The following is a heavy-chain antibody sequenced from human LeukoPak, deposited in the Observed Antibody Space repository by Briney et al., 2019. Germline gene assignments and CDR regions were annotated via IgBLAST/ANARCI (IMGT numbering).Heavy chain of an antibody. CDR2: ISPSGST. CDR3: ARGVVAAPPTLDY. V-gene: IGHV4-4*02. D-gene: IGHD2-15*01. J-gene: IGHJ4*02. CDR1: DVSIFRSNW. Sequence: PSETLSLTCTVSDVSIFRSNWWSWVRQPPGKGLEWIGQISPSGSTNYSPSLKSRVTISVDTSKNQFSLKLSSVTAADTAVYYCARGVVAAPPTLDYWGQGTLVTVSS.